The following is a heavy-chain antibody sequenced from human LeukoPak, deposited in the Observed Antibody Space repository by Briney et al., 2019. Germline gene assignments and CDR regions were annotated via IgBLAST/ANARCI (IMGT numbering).Heavy chain of an antibody. CDR1: GFTFTGYY. Sequence: ASVKVSCKASGFTFTGYYIHWVRQAPGQGLEWMGYINPHSGGTNSPQKFQGRVTMTTDTTISAAYMELSSLISDDMAMYYCVREGNELLSKNFDYWGQGTLVNVSS. D-gene: IGHD2-21*02. CDR3: VREGNELLSKNFDY. CDR2: INPHSGGT. V-gene: IGHV1-2*02. J-gene: IGHJ4*02.